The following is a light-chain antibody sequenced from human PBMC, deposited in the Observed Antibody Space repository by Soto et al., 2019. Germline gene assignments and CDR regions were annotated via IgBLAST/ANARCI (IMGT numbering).Light chain of an antibody. J-gene: IGKJ1*01. Sequence: DIQVTQSPPSLSASVGDRVTITCRASRDIDNSLAWYQQVPGKAPKLLIYAASTLQSGVPSRFRGSGSGTSFILTITSLQPEDVATYYCQKYNKAPWIFGHGTKVEV. CDR1: RDIDNS. V-gene: IGKV1-27*01. CDR2: AAS. CDR3: QKYNKAPWI.